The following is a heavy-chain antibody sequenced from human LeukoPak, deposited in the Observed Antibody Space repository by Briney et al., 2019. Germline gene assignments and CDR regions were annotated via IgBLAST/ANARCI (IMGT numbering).Heavy chain of an antibody. V-gene: IGHV4-34*01. CDR2: INHSGST. D-gene: IGHD6-19*01. CDR3: ARGGIAVAGEHDY. J-gene: IGHJ4*02. Sequence: SETLSLTCAVYGGSFSGYYWSWIRQPPGKGLEWIGEINHSGSTDYNPSLKSRVTISVDTSKNQFSLKLSSVTAADTAVYYCARGGIAVAGEHDYWGQGTLVTVSS. CDR1: GGSFSGYY.